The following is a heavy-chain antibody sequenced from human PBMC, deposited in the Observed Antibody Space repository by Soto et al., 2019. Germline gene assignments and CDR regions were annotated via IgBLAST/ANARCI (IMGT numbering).Heavy chain of an antibody. Sequence: SETLSLTCAVSCYSISSGYYWGWIRQPPGKGLEWIGSIYHSGSTYYNPSLKSRVTISVDTSKNQFSLKLSSVTAADTAVYYCARSGAYYYDSSGYSYWGQGTLVTVSS. CDR1: CYSISSGYY. V-gene: IGHV4-38-2*01. J-gene: IGHJ4*02. CDR2: IYHSGST. CDR3: ARSGAYYYDSSGYSY. D-gene: IGHD3-22*01.